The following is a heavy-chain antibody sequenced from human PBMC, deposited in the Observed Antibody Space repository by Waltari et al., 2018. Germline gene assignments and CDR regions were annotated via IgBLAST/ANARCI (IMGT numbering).Heavy chain of an antibody. Sequence: EVQLEESGGGLVQPGGSLRLSCAASGFTFSSYWMTWVRQAPGKGMGWVAKRKQEGSETYYADSLKGRFTISRDNAKNSLYLQMNSLRAEDTALYYCARDHVFRGDFWSGYYDSWGQGTLVTVSS. CDR1: GFTFSSYW. J-gene: IGHJ4*02. CDR3: ARDHVFRGDFWSGYYDS. CDR2: RKQEGSET. D-gene: IGHD3-3*01. V-gene: IGHV3-7*01.